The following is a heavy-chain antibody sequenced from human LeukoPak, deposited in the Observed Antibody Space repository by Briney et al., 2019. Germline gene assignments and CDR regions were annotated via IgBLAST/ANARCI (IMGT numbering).Heavy chain of an antibody. CDR3: ARGRNDIGQGSFFL. J-gene: IGHJ4*02. CDR2: IYYTGIT. V-gene: IGHV4-59*01. D-gene: IGHD3-3*02. CDR1: GGSISNYF. Sequence: SETLSLTCTVSGGSISNYFWNWIRQTPGKGLEWIGYIYYTGITNYNPSLKSRVTMSVDTSKNQFSLSLTSVTAADTAVYYCARGRNDIGQGSFFLWGQGTLVSVSS.